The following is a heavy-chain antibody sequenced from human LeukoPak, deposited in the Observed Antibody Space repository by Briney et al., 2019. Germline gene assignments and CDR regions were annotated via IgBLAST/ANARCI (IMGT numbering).Heavy chain of an antibody. Sequence: PSETLSLTCAVSGYSIRNDYLWYWLRLPPGKGLEWTGKIYHSRSTNYNPSLKSRVTISVDKSKNQFYLKLTSVTAADTAVYYCAMKQHLEPSSYYYYYMDVWGKGTTVTVS. CDR3: AMKQHLEPSSYYYYYMDV. V-gene: IGHV4-4*02. CDR2: IYHSRST. J-gene: IGHJ6*03. CDR1: GYSIRNDYL. D-gene: IGHD6-13*01.